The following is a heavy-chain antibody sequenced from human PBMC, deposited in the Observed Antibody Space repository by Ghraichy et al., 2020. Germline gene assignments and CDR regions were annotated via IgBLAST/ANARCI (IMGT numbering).Heavy chain of an antibody. D-gene: IGHD2-8*02. CDR3: AKEASSGGDIVLVVYD. Sequence: GESLNISCAASGFTFSSYAMSWVRQAPGKGLEWVSAISGSGRNTYYADSVKGRITISRDNSKNTLYLQMNSLRAEDTAVYYCAKEASSGGDIVLVVYDWGQGTLVTVSS. CDR2: ISGSGRNT. J-gene: IGHJ4*02. CDR1: GFTFSSYA. V-gene: IGHV3-23*01.